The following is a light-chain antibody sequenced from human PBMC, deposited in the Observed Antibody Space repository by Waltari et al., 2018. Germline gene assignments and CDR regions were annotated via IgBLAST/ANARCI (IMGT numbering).Light chain of an antibody. J-gene: IGLJ1*01. CDR2: DVS. CDR3: SSYTATDTYV. CDR1: NRDICLYDY. V-gene: IGLV2-14*03. Sequence: SALTQTASMSGYPGQSITLSCTGTNRDICLYDYVSCYQQHPGKAPKLIISDVSKRPSGVPARFSGSVSGYTASLTISGLQAEDEAEYYCSSYTATDTYVFGSGTTVIVL.